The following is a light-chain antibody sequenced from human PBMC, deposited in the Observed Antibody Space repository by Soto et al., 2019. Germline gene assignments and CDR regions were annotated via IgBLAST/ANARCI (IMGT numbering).Light chain of an antibody. CDR1: QAISGNY. J-gene: IGKJ1*01. CDR3: HQRQSWPRT. CDR2: GAS. Sequence: EIVLTQSPGTLSLSPGEGASLSCRASQAISGNYLAWYQHKPGQAPRLLMYGASSRAAGIPARFSASGSGTDFTLTISDVQPEDFALYYCHQRQSWPRTFGQGTKVDIK. V-gene: IGKV3-11*01.